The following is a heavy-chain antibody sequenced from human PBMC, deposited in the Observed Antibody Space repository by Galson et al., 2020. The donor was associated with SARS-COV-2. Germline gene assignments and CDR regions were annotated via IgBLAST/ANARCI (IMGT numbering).Heavy chain of an antibody. Sequence: GGSLRLSCKGSGYSFTSYWIGWVRQMPGKGLEWMGILYPGDSDTRYSPSFQGPVTISADKSISTAYLQWSSLKASDTAMYYCARSYYDFWSGYRGKYYYGMDVWGQGTTVTVSS. CDR1: GYSFTSYW. CDR2: LYPGDSDT. J-gene: IGHJ6*02. CDR3: ARSYYDFWSGYRGKYYYGMDV. V-gene: IGHV5-51*01. D-gene: IGHD3-3*01.